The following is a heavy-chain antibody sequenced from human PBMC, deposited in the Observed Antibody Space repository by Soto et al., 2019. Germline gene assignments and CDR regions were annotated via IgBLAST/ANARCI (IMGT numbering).Heavy chain of an antibody. CDR1: GGSFSGYY. CDR2: INYSGST. CDR3: ARQDIVLMVYANDY. V-gene: IGHV4-34*01. J-gene: IGHJ4*02. Sequence: ETLSLTCAVYGGSFSGYYWSWIRQPPGKGLEWIGEINYSGSTYYNPSLKSRVNISVDTSKNQFSLKLSSVTAADTAVYYCARQDIVLMVYANDYWGQGTLVTVSS. D-gene: IGHD2-8*01.